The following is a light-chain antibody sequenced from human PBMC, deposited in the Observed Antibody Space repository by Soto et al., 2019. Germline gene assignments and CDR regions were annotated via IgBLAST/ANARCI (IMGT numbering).Light chain of an antibody. CDR1: SCSIASNS. V-gene: IGLV6-57*04. CDR3: QSYDRSTVV. J-gene: IGLJ2*01. CDR2: EGN. Sequence: NFMLTQPHSVSESPGKTVTISCTRSSCSIASNSVQWYQQRPGSVPNTVIYEGNKRPSGVPDRFSGSTDGSSNSASLTVSGLQNEADAYYCCQSYDRSTVVFGGGTKVTVL.